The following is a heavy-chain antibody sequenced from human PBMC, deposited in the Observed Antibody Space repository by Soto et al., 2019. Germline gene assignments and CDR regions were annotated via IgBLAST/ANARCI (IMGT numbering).Heavy chain of an antibody. J-gene: IGHJ4*02. V-gene: IGHV4-30-2*01. D-gene: IGHD4-17*01. CDR1: GGSISSCGYS. CDR2: IYHSGST. Sequence: SETLSLTCAVSGGSISSCGYSWGGMRQPPGKGLGWIGYIYHSGSTYYDPSLKSRVTISVDRSKNQLALKLSSVTAADTAVYCCARFTTTVVFGDWGQGTLATDFS. CDR3: ARFTTTVVFGD.